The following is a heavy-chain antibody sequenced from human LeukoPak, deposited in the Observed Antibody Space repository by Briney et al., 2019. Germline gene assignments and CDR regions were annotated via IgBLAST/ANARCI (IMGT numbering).Heavy chain of an antibody. Sequence: GGSLRLSCAASGFTFSSYAMHWVRQAPGKGLEWVAVISYDGSNKYYADSVQGRLTISRDNSKNTLYLQMNSLRAEDTAVYYCARAGRAYGDYHYFDYWGQGTLVTVSS. V-gene: IGHV3-30-3*01. CDR1: GFTFSSYA. J-gene: IGHJ4*02. D-gene: IGHD4-17*01. CDR2: ISYDGSNK. CDR3: ARAGRAYGDYHYFDY.